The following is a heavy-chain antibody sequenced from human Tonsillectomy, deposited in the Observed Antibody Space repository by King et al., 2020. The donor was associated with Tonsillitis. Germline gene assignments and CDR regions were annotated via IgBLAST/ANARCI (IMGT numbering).Heavy chain of an antibody. V-gene: IGHV3-23*04. J-gene: IGHJ4*02. Sequence: VQLVESGGGLVQPGGSLSLSCAASGFTFSSYAMSWVRQAPGKGLEWVSTVGATGDIRYYADSVRGRFTISRDNSKNTLYLQMNSLRAEDTAVYYCAKRPAYSTTWYCFDSWGQGTLVTVSS. CDR3: AKRPAYSTTWYCFDS. D-gene: IGHD2-2*01. CDR2: VGATGDIR. CDR1: GFTFSSYA.